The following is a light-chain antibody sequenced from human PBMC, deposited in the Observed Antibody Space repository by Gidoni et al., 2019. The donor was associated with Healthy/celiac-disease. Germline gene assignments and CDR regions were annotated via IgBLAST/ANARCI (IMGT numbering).Light chain of an antibody. CDR1: KLGDKY. CDR2: QDS. Sequence: SYELTQPPSVSVSPGQTASIPCSGDKLGDKYACWYPQKPGQSPVLVIYQDSKRHSGIPERFSGSNSGNTATLTISGTQAMDEADYYCQAWDSSTVVFGGGTKLTVL. J-gene: IGLJ2*01. V-gene: IGLV3-1*01. CDR3: QAWDSSTVV.